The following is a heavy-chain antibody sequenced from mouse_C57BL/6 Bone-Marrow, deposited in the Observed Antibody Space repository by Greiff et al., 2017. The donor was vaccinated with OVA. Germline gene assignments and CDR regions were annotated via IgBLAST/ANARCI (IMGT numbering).Heavy chain of an antibody. J-gene: IGHJ1*03. Sequence: DVHLVESGGGLVQPGGSLKLSCAASGFTFSDYGMAWVRQAPRKGPEWVAFISNLAYSIYYADTVTGRFTISRENAKNTLYLEMSSLRSEDTAMYYCARHDYSNYGWYFDVWGTGTTVTVSS. D-gene: IGHD2-5*01. CDR3: ARHDYSNYGWYFDV. CDR2: ISNLAYSI. CDR1: GFTFSDYG. V-gene: IGHV5-15*01.